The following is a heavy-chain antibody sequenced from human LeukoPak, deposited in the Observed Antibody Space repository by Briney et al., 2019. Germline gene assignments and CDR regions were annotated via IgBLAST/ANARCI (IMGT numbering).Heavy chain of an antibody. CDR3: ARDGGYYDSSGYYTPSFDY. V-gene: IGHV4-59*01. CDR1: GGSISSYY. D-gene: IGHD3-22*01. J-gene: IGHJ4*02. CDR2: IYYSGST. Sequence: PSETLSLTCTVSGGSISSYYWSWIRQPPAKGLDWIGYIYYSGSTNYNPSVKSRVTISVDTSKNKFSLKLSSVTAADTAVYYCARDGGYYDSSGYYTPSFDYWGQGTLVTVSS.